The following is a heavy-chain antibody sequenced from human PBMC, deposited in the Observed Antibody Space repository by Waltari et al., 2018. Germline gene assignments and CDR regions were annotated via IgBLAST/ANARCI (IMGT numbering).Heavy chain of an antibody. CDR1: GGTFSSYG. CDR3: ARQTPQWELLPVYYYGMDV. V-gene: IGHV1-69*14. J-gene: IGHJ6*02. D-gene: IGHD1-26*01. CDR2: IIPIFVTA. Sequence: QVQLVQSGAEVKKPGSSVKVSCKAYGGTFSSYGIRWVRQAPGHGLEWMGGIIPIFVTANYAQKFQGRVTITADKSTSTAYMELSSLRSEDTAVYYCARQTPQWELLPVYYYGMDVWGQGTTVTVSS.